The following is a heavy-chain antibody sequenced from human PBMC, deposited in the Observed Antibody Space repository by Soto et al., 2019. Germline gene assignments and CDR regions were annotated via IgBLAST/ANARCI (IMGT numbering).Heavy chain of an antibody. J-gene: IGHJ4*02. D-gene: IGHD3-16*01. CDR1: GFTFSSYS. V-gene: IGHV3-23*01. CDR3: AKDQQLCLACGSEYYFDY. CDR2: ISDSGSST. Sequence: EVQLLESGGGLVQPGGSLRLSCEASGFTFSSYSMAWVRQAPGKGLEWVSAISDSGSSTYYADSVKGRFTISRANSKNTRYLQLNSLRAEDTAVYYCAKDQQLCLACGSEYYFDYWGQGTPVTVSS.